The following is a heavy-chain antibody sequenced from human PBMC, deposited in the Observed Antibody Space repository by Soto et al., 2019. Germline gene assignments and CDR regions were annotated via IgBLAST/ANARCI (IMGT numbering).Heavy chain of an antibody. CDR2: ISYSGST. CDR3: ARADPDASVGY. V-gene: IGHV4-59*01. J-gene: IGHJ4*02. D-gene: IGHD2-15*01. CDR1: GGSMSSYY. Sequence: SETLSLTCTVSGGSMSSYYWTWLRQSPGRGLEWIGYISYSGSTYYNPSLKSRVTISADTSKNQFSLRMNSMIAADTAVYYCARADPDASVGYWGQGTLVTV.